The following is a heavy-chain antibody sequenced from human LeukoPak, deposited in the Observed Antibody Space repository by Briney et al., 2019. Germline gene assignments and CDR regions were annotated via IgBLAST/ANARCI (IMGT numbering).Heavy chain of an antibody. D-gene: IGHD5-18*01. J-gene: IGHJ4*02. CDR3: ARAINSYGYPYYFDY. CDR2: IYYSGST. V-gene: IGHV4-39*01. CDR1: GGSISSSSYY. Sequence: KPSETLSLTCTVSGGSISSSSYYWGWIRQPPGKGLEWIGSIYYSGSTYYHPSLKSRVTISVDTSKNQFSLKLSSVTAADTAVYYYARAINSYGYPYYFDYWGQGTLVTVSS.